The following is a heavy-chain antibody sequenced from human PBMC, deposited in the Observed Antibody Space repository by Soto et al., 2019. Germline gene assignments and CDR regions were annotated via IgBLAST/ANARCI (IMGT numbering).Heavy chain of an antibody. J-gene: IGHJ6*03. CDR1: GGSFSGYY. CDR3: ARVLRGPGLYYYYYYMDV. D-gene: IGHD3-10*01. V-gene: IGHV4-34*01. Sequence: PSETLSLTCAVYGGSFSGYYWSWIRQPPGKGLEWIGEINHSGSTNYNPSLKSRVTISVDTSKNQLSLKLSSVTAADTAVYYCARVLRGPGLYYYYYYMDVWGKGTTVTVSS. CDR2: INHSGST.